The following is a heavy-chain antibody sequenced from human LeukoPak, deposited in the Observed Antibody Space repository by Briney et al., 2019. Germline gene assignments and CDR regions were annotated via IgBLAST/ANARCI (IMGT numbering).Heavy chain of an antibody. J-gene: IGHJ3*02. CDR3: ARGSTSSDAFDI. D-gene: IGHD2-2*01. V-gene: IGHV1-8*03. CDR2: MNPNSSNT. Sequence: GASVKVSCKASGYTFTSYDINWVRQATGQGLEWMGWMNPNSSNTGYAQKFQGRVTITRNTSISTAYMELSSLRSEDTAVYYCARGSTSSDAFDIWGQGTMVTVSS. CDR1: GYTFTSYD.